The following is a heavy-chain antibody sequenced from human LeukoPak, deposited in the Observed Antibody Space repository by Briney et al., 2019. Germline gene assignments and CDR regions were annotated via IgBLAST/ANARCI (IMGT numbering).Heavy chain of an antibody. V-gene: IGHV3-15*01. CDR3: TTRTRKWKPGDY. CDR1: GFTFSNAW. J-gene: IGHJ4*02. D-gene: IGHD1-14*01. Sequence: GGSLRLSCAAPGFTFSNAWMSWVRQAPGKGLEWVGRIKSKTDGGTTDYAAPVKGRFTISRDDSKNTLYLQMNSLKTEDTAVYYCTTRTRKWKPGDYWGQGTLLTVSS. CDR2: IKSKTDGGTT.